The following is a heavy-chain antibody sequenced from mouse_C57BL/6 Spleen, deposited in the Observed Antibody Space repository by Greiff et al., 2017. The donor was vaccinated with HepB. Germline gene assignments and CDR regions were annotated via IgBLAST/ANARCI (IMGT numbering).Heavy chain of an antibody. J-gene: IGHJ2*01. Sequence: VKLQESGAELVKPGASVKISCKASGYAFSSYWMNWVKQRPGKGLEWIGQIYPGDGDTNYNGKFKGKATLTADKSSSTAYMQLSSLTSEDSAVYFCAAGYYGSSFNFDYWGQGTTLTVSS. CDR3: AAGYYGSSFNFDY. CDR2: IYPGDGDT. D-gene: IGHD1-1*01. CDR1: GYAFSSYW. V-gene: IGHV1-80*01.